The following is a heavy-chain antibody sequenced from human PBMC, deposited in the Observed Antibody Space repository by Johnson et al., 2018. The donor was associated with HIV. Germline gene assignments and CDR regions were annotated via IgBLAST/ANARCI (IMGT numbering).Heavy chain of an antibody. CDR2: IKSKTDGGTT. CDR3: TTYQQRGEYDAFDI. V-gene: IGHV3-15*01. D-gene: IGHD6-13*01. CDR1: GFTFSNAW. J-gene: IGHJ3*02. Sequence: VQLVESGGGLVKPGGSLRLSCTASGFTFSNAWMSWVRQAPGKGLEWVGRIKSKTDGGTTDYAAPVKGRFTISRDDSKNTLYLQMNSLKTEDTAVYYCTTYQQRGEYDAFDIWGQGTMVTVSS.